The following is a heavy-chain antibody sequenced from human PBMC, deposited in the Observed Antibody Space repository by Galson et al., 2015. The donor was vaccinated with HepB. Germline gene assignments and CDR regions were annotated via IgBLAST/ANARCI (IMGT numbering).Heavy chain of an antibody. CDR2: INPNSGGT. CDR3: ARGGDIVVVPAAIPYMDV. J-gene: IGHJ6*02. Sequence: SVKVSCKASGYTFTGYYMHWVRQAPGQGLEWMGWINPNSGGTNYAQKFQGWVTMTRDMSISTAYMELSRLRSDDTAVYYCARGGDIVVVPAAIPYMDVWGQGTTVTVSS. CDR1: GYTFTGYY. D-gene: IGHD2-2*02. V-gene: IGHV1-2*04.